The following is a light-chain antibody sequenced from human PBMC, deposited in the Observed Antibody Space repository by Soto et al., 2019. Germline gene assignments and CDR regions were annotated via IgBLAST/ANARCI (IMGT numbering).Light chain of an antibody. V-gene: IGKV4-1*01. Sequence: DIVLTKPPDSLAVSLGERPTLTCKPSQSILKNPTKKNSLGWYQQKPGQPPKLLIYWESTRDSGVPDRFSGSGSGTDFTLTISNLQAEDVAIYYCQHYYSAPWTFGQGTKVEIK. CDR1: QSILKNPTKKNS. J-gene: IGKJ1*01. CDR3: QHYYSAPWT. CDR2: WES.